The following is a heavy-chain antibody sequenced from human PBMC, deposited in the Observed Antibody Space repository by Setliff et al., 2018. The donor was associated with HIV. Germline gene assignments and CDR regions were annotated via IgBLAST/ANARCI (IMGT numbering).Heavy chain of an antibody. D-gene: IGHD6-13*01. V-gene: IGHV4-4*07. CDR1: GGSMNDYY. J-gene: IGHJ4*02. CDR2: ISASGST. CDR3: ARVYSRSWFFFDH. Sequence: PSETLSLTCTVSGGSMNDYYWSWVRQPAGKALEWIGRISASGSTNYNPSLESRVTLSIDTSNNQFSLKLTSVTAADTAVYYCARVYSRSWFFFDHWGQGILVTVSS.